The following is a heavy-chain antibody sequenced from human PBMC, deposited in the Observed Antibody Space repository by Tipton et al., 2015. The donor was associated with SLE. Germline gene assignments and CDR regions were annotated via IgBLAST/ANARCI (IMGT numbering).Heavy chain of an antibody. J-gene: IGHJ6*02. CDR1: GGSFSGYY. CDR2: AYYRDYT. Sequence: TLSLTCAVYGGSFSGYYWSWIRQLPGKGLEWIGSAYYRDYTHYNPSLQSRVIISVDTSENQFSLKLSSVTAADTAVYYCARFRDEYYYYAIDVWGQGTTVTVSS. V-gene: IGHV4-34*09. CDR3: ARFRDEYYYYAIDV.